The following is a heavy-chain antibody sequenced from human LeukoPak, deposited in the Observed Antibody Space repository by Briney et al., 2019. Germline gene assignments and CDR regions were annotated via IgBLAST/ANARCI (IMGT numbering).Heavy chain of an antibody. J-gene: IGHJ4*02. D-gene: IGHD3-10*02. V-gene: IGHV4-31*03. CDR2: IYYSGST. CDR3: ARVGSSPMWYFDY. Sequence: PSETLSLTCTVSGGSISSGGYYWSWIRQHPGKGLEWIGYIYYSGSTYYNPSLKSRVTISVDTSKNQFSLKLSSVTAADTAVYYCARVGSSPMWYFDYWGQGTLVTVSS. CDR1: GGSISSGGYY.